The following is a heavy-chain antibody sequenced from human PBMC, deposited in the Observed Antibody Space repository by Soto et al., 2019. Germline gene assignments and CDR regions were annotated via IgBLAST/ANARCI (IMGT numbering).Heavy chain of an antibody. D-gene: IGHD4-17*01. V-gene: IGHV1-69*06. J-gene: IGHJ2*01. CDR1: GGTFSSYA. Sequence: QVQLVQSGAEVKKPESSVKVSCTASGGTFSSYAFSWVRQAPGKGLEWMGGIIPLFGTTNYAQKFPSRVKSTADNYTSTAYIEKSSLRSEDNAADYCARVSSTDIDYGDNKPSWYFDVWGGGTLVTFSS. CDR2: IIPLFGTT. CDR3: ARVSSTDIDYGDNKPSWYFDV.